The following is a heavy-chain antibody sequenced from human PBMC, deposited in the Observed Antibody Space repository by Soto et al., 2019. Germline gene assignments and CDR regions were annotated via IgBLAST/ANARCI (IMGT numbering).Heavy chain of an antibody. CDR3: ARVGARGGYYYYYGMDV. V-gene: IGHV4-34*01. J-gene: IGHJ6*02. Sequence: LSLNCAVYGGSFSGYYWSWIRQPPGKGLEWIGEINHSGSTNYNPSLKSRVTISVDTSKNQFSLKLSSVTAADTAVYYCARVGARGGYYYYYGMDVWGQGTTVTVSS. CDR2: INHSGST. CDR1: GGSFSGYY. D-gene: IGHD1-26*01.